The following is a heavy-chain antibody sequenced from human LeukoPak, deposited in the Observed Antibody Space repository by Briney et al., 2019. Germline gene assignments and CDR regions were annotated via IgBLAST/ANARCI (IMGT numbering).Heavy chain of an antibody. D-gene: IGHD2-15*01. Sequence: GGSLGLSCAASGFTFRNYGMHGVRQAPGKGLEGVAVMSYDGGDKYYAVSVKGRFTISRDNSKNTLYLQMNSLRAEDTAVYYCARDSGGNYYYGMDVWGQGTTVTVSS. J-gene: IGHJ6*02. CDR3: ARDSGGNYYYGMDV. CDR2: MSYDGGDK. CDR1: GFTFRNYG. V-gene: IGHV3-30*03.